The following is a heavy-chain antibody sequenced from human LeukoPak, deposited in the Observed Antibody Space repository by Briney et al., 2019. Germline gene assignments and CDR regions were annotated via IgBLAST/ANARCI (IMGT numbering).Heavy chain of an antibody. CDR1: GGTFSSYA. V-gene: IGHV1-69*05. D-gene: IGHD6-19*01. CDR2: IIPIFGTA. J-gene: IGHJ4*02. CDR3: ARVKPSGSLDY. Sequence: SVKVSCKASGGTFSSYAISWVRQAPGQGLEWMGRIIPIFGTANYAQKFQGRVTITTDESTSTAYMELSSLRSEDTAVYYCARVKPSGSLDYWGQGTLATVSS.